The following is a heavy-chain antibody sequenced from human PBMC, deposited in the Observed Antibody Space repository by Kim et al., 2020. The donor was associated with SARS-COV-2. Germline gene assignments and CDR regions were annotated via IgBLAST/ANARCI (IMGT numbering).Heavy chain of an antibody. CDR2: ISSSSSYI. J-gene: IGHJ6*02. CDR1: GFTFSSYS. D-gene: IGHD3-10*01. Sequence: GGSLRLSCAASGFTFSSYSMNWVRQAPGKGLEWVSSISSSSSYIYYADSVKGRFTISRDNAKNSLYLQMNSLRAEDTAVYYCARDLWEIYYGMDVWGQGTTVTVSS. CDR3: ARDLWEIYYGMDV. V-gene: IGHV3-21*01.